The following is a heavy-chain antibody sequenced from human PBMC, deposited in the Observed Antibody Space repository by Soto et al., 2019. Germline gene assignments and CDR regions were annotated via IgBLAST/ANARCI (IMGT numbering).Heavy chain of an antibody. D-gene: IGHD3-3*01. CDR1: GGTFSSYA. Sequence: QVQLVQSGAEVKKPGSSVKVSCKASGGTFSSYAISWVRQAPGQGLEWMGGIIPIFGTANYAQKFQGRVTITADESTSTAYMELSSLRSEDTAVFYCARAGGFLPYYYYYYGMDVWGQGTTVTVSS. CDR3: ARAGGFLPYYYYYYGMDV. J-gene: IGHJ6*02. V-gene: IGHV1-69*01. CDR2: IIPIFGTA.